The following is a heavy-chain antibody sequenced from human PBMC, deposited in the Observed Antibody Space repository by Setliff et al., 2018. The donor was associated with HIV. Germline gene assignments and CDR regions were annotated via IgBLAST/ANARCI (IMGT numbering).Heavy chain of an antibody. CDR1: GFIFSRYW. V-gene: IGHV3-74*01. Sequence: GGSLRLSCAASGFIFSRYWMHWVRQAPGKGPVWVSHIKSDGSSISYADSVKGRFTISRDNSKNTLYLQMNSLRVEDTAIYYCARAWAMQQLVPAYWGQGTLVTVSS. D-gene: IGHD6-6*01. J-gene: IGHJ4*02. CDR2: IKSDGSSI. CDR3: ARAWAMQQLVPAY.